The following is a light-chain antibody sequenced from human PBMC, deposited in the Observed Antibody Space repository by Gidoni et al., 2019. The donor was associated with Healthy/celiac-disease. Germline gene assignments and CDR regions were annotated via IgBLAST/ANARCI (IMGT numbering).Light chain of an antibody. CDR3: QQYDNLPT. V-gene: IGKV1-33*01. CDR2: DAS. CDR1: QDISNY. Sequence: DIQMTQSPSSLSASVGDRVTITCQASQDISNYLNWYQQKPGKAPKLLIYDASNLETGVPSRFSGSGSGTDFPFTISRLQPEDIATYYCQQYDNLPTFGGXTKVEIK. J-gene: IGKJ4*01.